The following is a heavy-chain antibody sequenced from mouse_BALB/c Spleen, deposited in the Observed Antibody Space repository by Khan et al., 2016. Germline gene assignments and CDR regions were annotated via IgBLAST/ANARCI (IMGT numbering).Heavy chain of an antibody. CDR3: ARGNSYYDYDY. D-gene: IGHD2-4*01. CDR1: GYTFTTYW. J-gene: IGHJ2*01. CDR2: IYPGDGDT. Sequence: QVQLKQSGAELARPGASVKLSCKASGYTFTTYWMQRVKQRPGQGLEWIGTIYPGDGDTRYTQKFKGKATLTADKSSSTAYMQLSSLASEDSAVYYCARGNSYYDYDYWGQGTTLTVSS. V-gene: IGHV1-87*01.